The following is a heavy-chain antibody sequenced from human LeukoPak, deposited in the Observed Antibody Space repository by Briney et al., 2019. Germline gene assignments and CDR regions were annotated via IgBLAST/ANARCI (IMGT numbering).Heavy chain of an antibody. CDR1: GGSISSYY. Sequence: RASETLSLTCTVSGGSISSYYWSWVRQPPGKGLEWIGYIYYSGSTNYNPSLKSRVTISVDTSKNQFSLKLSSVTAADTAVYYCASRSSSWYFSWGQGTLVTVSS. V-gene: IGHV4-59*01. CDR3: ASRSSSWYFS. J-gene: IGHJ5*02. CDR2: IYYSGST. D-gene: IGHD6-13*01.